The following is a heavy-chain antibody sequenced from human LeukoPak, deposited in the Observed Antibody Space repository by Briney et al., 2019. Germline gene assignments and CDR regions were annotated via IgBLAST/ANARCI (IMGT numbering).Heavy chain of an antibody. Sequence: GASVKVSCKASGYTFTSYDINWVRQAPGQGLEWMGWISAYNGNTNYAQKLQGRVTMTTDTSTSTAYMELRSLRSDDTAVYYCARDWAIVGATHWGQGTLVTVSS. CDR2: ISAYNGNT. CDR1: GYTFTSYD. V-gene: IGHV1-18*01. J-gene: IGHJ4*02. D-gene: IGHD1-26*01. CDR3: ARDWAIVGATH.